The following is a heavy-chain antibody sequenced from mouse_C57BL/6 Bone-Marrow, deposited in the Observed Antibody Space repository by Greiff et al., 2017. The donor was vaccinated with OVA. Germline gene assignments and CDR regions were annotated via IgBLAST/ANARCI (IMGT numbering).Heavy chain of an antibody. V-gene: IGHV1-69*01. CDR1: GYTFTSYW. D-gene: IGHD1-1*01. J-gene: IGHJ2*01. Sequence: VQLQQPGAELVMPGASVKLSCKASGYTFTSYWMHWVKQRPGQGLEWIGEIDPSDSYTNYTQKFKGKSTLTVDKSSSTAYMQLRSLTVKDAASYYCERDTTVVAKYYCDYWGQGTTRT. CDR3: ERDTTVVAKYYCDY. CDR2: IDPSDSYT.